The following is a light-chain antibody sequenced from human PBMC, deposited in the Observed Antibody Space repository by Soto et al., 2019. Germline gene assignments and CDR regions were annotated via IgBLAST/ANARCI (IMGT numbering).Light chain of an antibody. V-gene: IGLV2-14*01. CDR1: SSDVGGYNY. CDR3: SSYTGSSTLYV. Sequence: QSVLTQPASVSGSPGQSITISCTGTSSDVGGYNYVSWYQQHPGKAPKLMIYDVSNRPSGVSNRFSGSKSGNTASLTISGLQAEDEADYYCSSYTGSSTLYVLGTGTKSPS. J-gene: IGLJ1*01. CDR2: DVS.